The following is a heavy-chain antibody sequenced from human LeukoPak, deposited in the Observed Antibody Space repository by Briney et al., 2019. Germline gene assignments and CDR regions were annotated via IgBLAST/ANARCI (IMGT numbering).Heavy chain of an antibody. D-gene: IGHD6-13*01. V-gene: IGHV3-23*01. CDR3: AKASSWLTYYFDY. CDR1: GFTFSSYA. J-gene: IGHJ4*02. CDR2: ISGSGGST. Sequence: PGGSLRLSCAASGFTFSSYAMSWVRQAPGKGLEWVSGISGSGGSTYYADSVKGRFTISRDNSKNTLYLQMNSLKAEDTAVYYCAKASSWLTYYFDYWGQGTLVTVSS.